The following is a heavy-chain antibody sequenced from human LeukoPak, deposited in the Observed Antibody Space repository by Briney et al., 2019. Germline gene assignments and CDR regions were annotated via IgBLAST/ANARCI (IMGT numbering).Heavy chain of an antibody. CDR3: ARARAAARGYFDY. Sequence: SETLSLTCAVYGGSFSGYYWSWIRQPPGKGLEWIGEINHSGSTNYNPSLKSRVTISVDTSKNQFSLKLSSVTAADTAVYYCARARAAARGYFDYWGQGTLVTVSS. J-gene: IGHJ4*02. CDR2: INHSGST. V-gene: IGHV4-34*01. CDR1: GGSFSGYY. D-gene: IGHD6-25*01.